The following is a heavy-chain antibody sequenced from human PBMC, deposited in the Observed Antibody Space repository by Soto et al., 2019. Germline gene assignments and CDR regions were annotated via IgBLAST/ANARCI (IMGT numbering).Heavy chain of an antibody. D-gene: IGHD4-4*01. Sequence: QVQLQESGPGLVKPSQTLSLTCTVSAGSISSGDYYWSWIRQPPGKGLEWIGYIYYSGSTYYNPSLKSRVTILVDTSKNQFSLKLSSVTAADTAVYYCARDSHDNSNYLSNWFDPWGQGTLVTVSS. CDR3: ARDSHDNSNYLSNWFDP. CDR2: IYYSGST. J-gene: IGHJ5*02. CDR1: AGSISSGDYY. V-gene: IGHV4-30-4*01.